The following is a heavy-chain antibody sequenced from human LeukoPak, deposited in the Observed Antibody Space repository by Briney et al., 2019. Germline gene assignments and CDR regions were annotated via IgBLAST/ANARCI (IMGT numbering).Heavy chain of an antibody. CDR1: GYTFTNYA. J-gene: IGHJ5*02. D-gene: IGHD3-10*01. V-gene: IGHV1-18*01. CDR3: ARVVQYGSGVNWFDP. Sequence: ASVKVSCKASGYTFTNYAMNWVRQAPGQGLEWMGWISAYNGNTNYAQKLQGRVTMTTDTSTSTAYMELRSLRSDDTAVYYCARVVQYGSGVNWFDPWGQGTLVTVSS. CDR2: ISAYNGNT.